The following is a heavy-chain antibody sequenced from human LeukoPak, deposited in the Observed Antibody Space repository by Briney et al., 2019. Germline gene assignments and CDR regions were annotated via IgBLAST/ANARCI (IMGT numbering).Heavy chain of an antibody. J-gene: IGHJ4*02. D-gene: IGHD3-9*01. Sequence: GGSLRLSCAASGFTVSGNYMSWVRQAPGKGLEWVSIIYSGDSTYYADSVKGRFTISRDNSKNTLYLQMNSLRAEDTAVYYCARDFGWLSGFDYWGQGTLVTVSS. V-gene: IGHV3-66*01. CDR1: GFTVSGNY. CDR2: IYSGDST. CDR3: ARDFGWLSGFDY.